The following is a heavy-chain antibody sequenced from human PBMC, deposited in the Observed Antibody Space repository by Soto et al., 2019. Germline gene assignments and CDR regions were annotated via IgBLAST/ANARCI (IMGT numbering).Heavy chain of an antibody. CDR3: AKIPDIVLIHFDY. Sequence: GGSLXLSCXASGXXXXXXXXXXXXQXXGXGLEWVPPLRGSGGRTYYANSVKGRFTISRDNSKNTLYLQMNSLRAEDTAVYYCAKIPDIVLIHFDYWGQGTLVTVSS. V-gene: IGHV3-23*01. CDR2: LRGSGGRT. CDR1: GXXXXXXX. J-gene: IGHJ4*02. D-gene: IGHD2-8*01.